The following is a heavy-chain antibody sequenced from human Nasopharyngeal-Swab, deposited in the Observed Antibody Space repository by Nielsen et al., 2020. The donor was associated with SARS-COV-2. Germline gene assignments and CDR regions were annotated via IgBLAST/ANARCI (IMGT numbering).Heavy chain of an antibody. CDR1: GCSDSSNY. J-gene: IGHJ6*02. D-gene: IGHD2-21*01. V-gene: IGHV3-53*05. CDR2: MYSGGAT. CDR3: ARGDSF. Sequence: GESLKISCVVPGCSDSSNYMRWVRQAPGKGLESVSVMYSGGATYYADSVKGLFTISRDNSKNTLYLQMNSLRGDYTAVYYCARGDSFWGQGTTVTVSS.